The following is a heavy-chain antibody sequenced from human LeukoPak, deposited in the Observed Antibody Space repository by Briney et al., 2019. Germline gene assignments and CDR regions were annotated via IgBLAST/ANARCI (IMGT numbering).Heavy chain of an antibody. CDR1: GGSVGRSTTC. CDR3: ARHDSSRMYNEFDY. Sequence: TSETLSLTCSLSGGSVGRSTTCWDWIRQTPGKGLEWIGSFYYSGTTYYNPSLKSRVAISADPSKNQFSLKLNSVTAADTAVYYCARHDSSRMYNEFDYWGQGTRVIVSS. CDR2: FYYSGTT. V-gene: IGHV4-39*01. D-gene: IGHD6-19*01. J-gene: IGHJ4*02.